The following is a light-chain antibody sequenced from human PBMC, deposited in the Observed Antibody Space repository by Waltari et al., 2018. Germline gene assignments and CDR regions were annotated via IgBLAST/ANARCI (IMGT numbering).Light chain of an antibody. Sequence: EIEMTQSPATLSVSPGERATLSCRASQSVGSKLAWYQQKPGQAPRLLIYDAYTRATGIPARFSGSGSGTEFTLTINSLQAEDVAVYYCQQYYSSPPTFGQGTKVEVK. CDR3: QQYYSSPPT. V-gene: IGKV3-15*01. CDR1: QSVGSK. J-gene: IGKJ1*01. CDR2: DAY.